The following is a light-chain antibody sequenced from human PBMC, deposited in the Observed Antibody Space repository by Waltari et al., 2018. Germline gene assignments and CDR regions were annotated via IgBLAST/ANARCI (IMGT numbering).Light chain of an antibody. J-gene: IGKJ2*01. V-gene: IGKV4-1*01. CDR2: WAS. Sequence: DFVMTQSPDSLAVSLGERATINCTSIQSLLYTSNYKNYLAWYQQKPGQPPKLLIYWASTRESGVPDRFSGSGSGTDFTLTISSLQAEDVAVYYCQQYYSRHSYTFGQGTKLEIK. CDR1: QSLLYTSNYKNY. CDR3: QQYYSRHSYT.